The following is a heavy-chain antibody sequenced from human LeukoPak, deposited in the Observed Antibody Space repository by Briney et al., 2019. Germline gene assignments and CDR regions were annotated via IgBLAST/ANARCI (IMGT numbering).Heavy chain of an antibody. CDR3: ARGGGLDV. Sequence: GGSLRLSCAASGFTFSSYWMNWARQAPGRGLEWVASINHNGNVNYYVDSVKGRFTISRDNAKNSLYLQMSNLRAEDTAGYFCARGGGLDVWGQGATVTVSS. D-gene: IGHD3-16*01. CDR2: INHNGNVN. J-gene: IGHJ6*02. V-gene: IGHV3-7*03. CDR1: GFTFSSYW.